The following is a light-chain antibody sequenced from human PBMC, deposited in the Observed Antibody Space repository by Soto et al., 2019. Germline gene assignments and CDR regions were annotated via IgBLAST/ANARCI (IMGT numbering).Light chain of an antibody. J-gene: IGLJ2*01. CDR1: SSDVGGYNY. Sequence: QFVLTQPPSASGSPGQSVTISCTGTSSDVGGYNYVSWYQQHPGKAPKLMIYEVSERPSGVPDRFSGSKSGNTASLTVSGLQAEDEADYYCSSYAGSNNVILGGGTKLTVL. V-gene: IGLV2-8*01. CDR2: EVS. CDR3: SSYAGSNNVI.